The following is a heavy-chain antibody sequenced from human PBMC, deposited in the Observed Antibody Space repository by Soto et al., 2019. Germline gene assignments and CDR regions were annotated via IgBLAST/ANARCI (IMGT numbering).Heavy chain of an antibody. CDR1: GGSINSSNW. CDR3: ASEGSQYSGGWQYYFDY. V-gene: IGHV4-4*02. J-gene: IGHJ4*02. Sequence: QVQLQESGPGLVKPSGTLSLTCAVSGGSINSSNWWSWVRQSPGKGLEWIGEIYHSGSTNYNPSLKSRVTSSVDKSRNQFPLKLTAVTAADTAVYYCASEGSQYSGGWQYYFDYWGQGTLVTVSS. CDR2: IYHSGST. D-gene: IGHD6-19*01.